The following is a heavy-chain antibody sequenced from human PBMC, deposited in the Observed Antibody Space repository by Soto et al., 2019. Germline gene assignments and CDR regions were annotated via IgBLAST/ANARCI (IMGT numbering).Heavy chain of an antibody. CDR2: VRGNGDPP. CDR3: VKSRGGNNFDFFD. Sequence: EGSLRLSCSASRFTFSSYAMHWVRQAPGKGLEYVSGVRGNGDPPFYADSVKGRFTISRDNSKNTLYLQMSSLSADDTAVYYCVKSRGGNNFDFFDWGQGALVTVSS. D-gene: IGHD5-12*01. CDR1: RFTFSSYA. V-gene: IGHV3-64D*06. J-gene: IGHJ4*02.